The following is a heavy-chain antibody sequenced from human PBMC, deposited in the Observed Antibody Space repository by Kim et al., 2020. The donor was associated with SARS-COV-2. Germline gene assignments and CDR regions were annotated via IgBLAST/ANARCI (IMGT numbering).Heavy chain of an antibody. Sequence: GGSLRLSCAASGFTVSSNYMSWVRQAPGKGLEWVAVIYSGGSTYYADSVKGRFTISRHNSKNTLYLQMNSLRAEDTAVYYCAREGVADSPDYYYGMDVWGQGTTGTVSS. CDR2: IYSGGST. D-gene: IGHD6-19*01. J-gene: IGHJ6*02. CDR3: AREGVADSPDYYYGMDV. CDR1: GFTVSSNY. V-gene: IGHV3-53*04.